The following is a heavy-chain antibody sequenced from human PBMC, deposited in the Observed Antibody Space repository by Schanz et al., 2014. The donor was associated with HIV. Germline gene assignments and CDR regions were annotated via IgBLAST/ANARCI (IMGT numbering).Heavy chain of an antibody. CDR3: ARDRHYYDSKYLGKGNYYYYYGMDV. J-gene: IGHJ6*02. CDR2: ISYDGRNK. V-gene: IGHV3-30*03. Sequence: VQLVESGGGLVQPGGSLRLSCAASGFTFSRYWMTWVRQAPGKGLGWVAVISYDGRNKYYEDSVKGRFTISRDNSKNTVYLQMKSLRAEDTAMYYCARDRHYYDSKYLGKGNYYYYYGMDVWGQGTTVTVSS. CDR1: GFTFSRYW. D-gene: IGHD3-22*01.